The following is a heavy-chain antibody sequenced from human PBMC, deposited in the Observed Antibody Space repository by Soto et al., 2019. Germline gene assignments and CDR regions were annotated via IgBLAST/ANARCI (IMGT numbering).Heavy chain of an antibody. CDR1: GFMLSNYD. Sequence: PEGSLRLSCAASGFMLSNYDKNWCRRAPGKGQERVSVIGGGCGGTYYANPVNRRFTISRDNSRNTLYLQSDSLRPEDAAVYFSVRQAKLSSVAANVGFYYGLDIWGQGTTVTV. CDR3: VRQAKLSSVAANVGFYYGLDI. CDR2: IGGGCGGT. V-gene: IGHV3-23*01. J-gene: IGHJ6*02. D-gene: IGHD2-15*01.